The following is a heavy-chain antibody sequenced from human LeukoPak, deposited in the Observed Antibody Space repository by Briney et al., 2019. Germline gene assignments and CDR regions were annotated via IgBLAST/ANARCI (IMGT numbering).Heavy chain of an antibody. CDR3: AGKKGVAY. J-gene: IGHJ4*02. CDR1: GFTFSSYA. D-gene: IGHD2-15*01. Sequence: GGSLRLSCATSGFTFSSYAMHWVRQATGKGLEWVSAIGTAGDTFYPGSVKGRFTISRENAKNSLSLQMNSLRAEDTAVYYCAGKKGVAYWGQGTLVTVSS. V-gene: IGHV3-13*01. CDR2: IGTAGDT.